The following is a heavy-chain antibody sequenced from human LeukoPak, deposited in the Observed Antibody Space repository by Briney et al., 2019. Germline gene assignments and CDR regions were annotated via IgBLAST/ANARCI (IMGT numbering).Heavy chain of an antibody. CDR2: ISGSGDST. Sequence: GGSLRLSCAASGFTFSSYAMSWVRQAPGKGLEWVSAISGSGDSTYYADSVKGRFTISRDNSKNTLYLQMNSLRAEDTAVYYCAKGNYYYGSGIYYGMDVWGQGTTVTVSS. J-gene: IGHJ6*02. V-gene: IGHV3-23*01. D-gene: IGHD3-10*01. CDR3: AKGNYYYGSGIYYGMDV. CDR1: GFTFSSYA.